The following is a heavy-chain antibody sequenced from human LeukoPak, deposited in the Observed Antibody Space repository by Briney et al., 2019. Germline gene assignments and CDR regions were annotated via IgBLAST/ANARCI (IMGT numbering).Heavy chain of an antibody. D-gene: IGHD6-13*01. CDR1: GFTVSSNP. Sequence: GGSLRLSCTVSGFTVSSNPMSWVRQAPGKGLEWVSFIYSGGNTHNSDSVKGRFTISRDNSKNTLSLQMNSLRAEDTAVYYCAKGPPSRITARAPYYFYYMDVWGQGTTVTVSS. CDR2: IYSGGNT. CDR3: AKGPPSRITARAPYYFYYMDV. J-gene: IGHJ6*03. V-gene: IGHV3-53*01.